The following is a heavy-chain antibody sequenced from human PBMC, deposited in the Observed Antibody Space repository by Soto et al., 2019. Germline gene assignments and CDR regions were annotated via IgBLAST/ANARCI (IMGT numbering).Heavy chain of an antibody. J-gene: IGHJ6*02. D-gene: IGHD3-10*01. CDR2: IIPIFGTA. CDR3: ARADGYYGSGSYSMIAPDGYYYYGMDV. V-gene: IGHV1-69*06. CDR1: GGTFSSYA. Sequence: SVKVSCKASGGTFSSYAISWVRQAPGQGLEWMGGIIPIFGTANYAQKFQGRVTITANKSTSTAYMELSSLRSEDTAVYYCARADGYYGSGSYSMIAPDGYYYYGMDVWGQGTTVTVSS.